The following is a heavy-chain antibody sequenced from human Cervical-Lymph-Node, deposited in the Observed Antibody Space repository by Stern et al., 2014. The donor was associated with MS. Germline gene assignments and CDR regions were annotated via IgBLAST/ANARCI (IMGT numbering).Heavy chain of an antibody. CDR1: GFTFSTYW. CDR2: INTDASRT. V-gene: IGHV3-74*01. Sequence: EVQLVESGGGLVQRGGSLRLSCAASGFTFSTYWLHWVRQVPGEGLVWVARINTDASRTSYADSVKGRFTISRDNAKNTLYLQMDSLRADDTAVYYCARDRQWEISGPSDYWGPGTLVTVSS. D-gene: IGHD1-26*01. CDR3: ARDRQWEISGPSDY. J-gene: IGHJ4*02.